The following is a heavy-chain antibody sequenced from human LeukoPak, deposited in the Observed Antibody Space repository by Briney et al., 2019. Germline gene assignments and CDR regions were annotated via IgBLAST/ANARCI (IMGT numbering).Heavy chain of an antibody. CDR3: ARRLKNSNGWTFDY. D-gene: IGHD6-19*01. CDR1: GYRFTIYW. J-gene: IGHJ4*02. CDR2: IYPGESDT. V-gene: IGHV5-51*01. Sequence: GEPLKISCKGSGYRFTIYWIGWVRQMPGKGLEWTGIIYPGESDTRYSPSFQGQVTISADRSINTAYLQWSSLKASDIAIYYCARRLKNSNGWTFDYWSQGTLVTVSS.